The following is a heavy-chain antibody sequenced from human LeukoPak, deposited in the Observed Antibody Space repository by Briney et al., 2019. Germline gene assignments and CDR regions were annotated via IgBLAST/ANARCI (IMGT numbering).Heavy chain of an antibody. CDR1: GYSISSGYY. J-gene: IGHJ6*03. CDR3: ARTYDYVWGSYRPLENYYYMDV. Sequence: PSETLSLTCTVSGYSISSGYYWGWIRQPPGKGLEWIGSIYHSGSTYYNPSLKSRVTISVDTSKNQFSLKLSSVTAADTAVYYCARTYDYVWGSYRPLENYYYMDVWGKGTTVTVSS. D-gene: IGHD3-16*02. CDR2: IYHSGST. V-gene: IGHV4-38-2*02.